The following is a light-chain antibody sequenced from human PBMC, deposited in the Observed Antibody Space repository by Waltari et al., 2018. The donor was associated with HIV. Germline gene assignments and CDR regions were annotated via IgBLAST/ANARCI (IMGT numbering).Light chain of an antibody. CDR2: AAS. V-gene: IGKV1-39*01. CDR1: QSISSH. J-gene: IGKJ3*01. CDR3: QQSNSSPFT. Sequence: DIQMTQSPSSLSASVGDRVTITCRASQSISSHLNWYQQKPGKAPKLLIYAASSLQSGVPSRFSGSGFGTDFTLTISSLQPEDFATYYCQQSNSSPFTFGPGTKVDIK.